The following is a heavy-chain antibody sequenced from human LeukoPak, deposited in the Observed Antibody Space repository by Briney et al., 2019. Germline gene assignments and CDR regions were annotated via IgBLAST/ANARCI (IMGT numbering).Heavy chain of an antibody. Sequence: ASVKVSCKASGYTFTSYYMHWVRQAPGQGLEWMGIINPSGGSTSYAQKLQGRVTMTRGTSTSTVYMELSSLRSEDTAVYYCARDSVGGSSWYLAFDYWGQGTLVTVSS. V-gene: IGHV1-46*01. J-gene: IGHJ4*02. D-gene: IGHD6-13*01. CDR3: ARDSVGGSSWYLAFDY. CDR1: GYTFTSYY. CDR2: INPSGGST.